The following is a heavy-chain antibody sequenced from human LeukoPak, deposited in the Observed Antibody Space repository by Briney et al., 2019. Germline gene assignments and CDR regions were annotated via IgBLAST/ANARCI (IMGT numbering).Heavy chain of an antibody. D-gene: IGHD3-10*01. J-gene: IGHJ4*02. Sequence: PSETLSLTCAVSGGSISSSSYYWGWIRQPPGKGLEWIVSIYYSGSTYYNPSLKSRVTISVDTSKNQFSLKLSSVTAADTAVYYCARHILWFGELLGFDYWGQGTLVTVSS. CDR1: GGSISSSSYY. V-gene: IGHV4-39*01. CDR3: ARHILWFGELLGFDY. CDR2: IYYSGST.